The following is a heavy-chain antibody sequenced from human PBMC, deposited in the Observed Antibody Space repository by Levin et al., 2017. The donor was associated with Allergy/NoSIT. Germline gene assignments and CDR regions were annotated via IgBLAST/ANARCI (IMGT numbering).Heavy chain of an antibody. J-gene: IGHJ4*02. CDR2: ISYDGSNQ. Sequence: PGESLKISCAVSGFTFSSYGMYWVRQAPGKGLEWVAFISYDGSNQYYEDSVKGRFTISRDNSKNTLYLQLSSLRAEDTAVYYCAKDRGHLRVREGFDYWGQGTLVTVSS. CDR3: AKDRGHLRVREGFDY. D-gene: IGHD3-10*01. CDR1: GFTFSSYG. V-gene: IGHV3-30*18.